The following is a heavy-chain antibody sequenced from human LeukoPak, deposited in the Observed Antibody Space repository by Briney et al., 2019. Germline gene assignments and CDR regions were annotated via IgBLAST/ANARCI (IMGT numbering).Heavy chain of an antibody. D-gene: IGHD2-2*01. CDR3: ARGGRYQLLSSYYYYYMDV. CDR1: GGSISNYY. CDR2: IYTSGST. J-gene: IGHJ6*03. Sequence: PSETLSLTCTVSGGSISNYYWSWIRQPPGKGLEWIGRIYTSGSTNYNPSLKSRVTMSVDTSKNQFSLKLSSVTAADTAVYYCARGGRYQLLSSYYYYYMDVWGKGTTVTISS. V-gene: IGHV4-4*07.